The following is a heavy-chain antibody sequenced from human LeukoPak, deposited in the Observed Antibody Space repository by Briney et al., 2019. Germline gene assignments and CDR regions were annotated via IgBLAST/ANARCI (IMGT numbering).Heavy chain of an antibody. D-gene: IGHD3-3*01. V-gene: IGHV4-34*01. CDR2: INHSGST. J-gene: IGHJ5*02. CDR1: GGSFSGYY. CDR3: ARGGSPYYDFWSGLAANWFDP. Sequence: KPSETLSLTCAVYGGSFSGYYWSWIRQPPGKGLEWIGEINHSGSTNYNPSLKSRVTISVDTSKNQFSLKLSSVTAADTAVYYCARGGSPYYDFWSGLAANWFDPWGQGTLVTVSS.